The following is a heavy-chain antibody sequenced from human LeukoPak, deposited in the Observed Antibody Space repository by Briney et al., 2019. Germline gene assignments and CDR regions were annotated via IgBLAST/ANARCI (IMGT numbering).Heavy chain of an antibody. CDR3: AKVKLTTHYYYYGMDV. J-gene: IGHJ6*02. CDR1: GFTFSSYG. CDR2: ISYDGSNK. Sequence: GSLRLSCAASGFTFSSYGMHWVRQAPGKGLEWVAVISYDGSNKYYADSVKGRFTISRDNSKNTLYLQMNSLRAEDTAVYYCAKVKLTTHYYYYGMDVWGQGTTVTVSS. D-gene: IGHD4/OR15-4a*01. V-gene: IGHV3-30*18.